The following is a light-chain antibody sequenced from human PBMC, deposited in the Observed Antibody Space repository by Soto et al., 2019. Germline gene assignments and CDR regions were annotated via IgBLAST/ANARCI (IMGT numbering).Light chain of an antibody. V-gene: IGLV2-14*01. CDR3: SSYTSSITLYVV. CDR1: NSDIGGYNY. CDR2: DVS. Sequence: QSALTQPASVSGSPGQSITISCTGTNSDIGGYNYVSWYQQHPGKAPKLMIYDVSNRPSGVSNRFSGSKSGNTASLTISGLQAEDEADYYCSSYTSSITLYVVFGGGTKLTVL. J-gene: IGLJ2*01.